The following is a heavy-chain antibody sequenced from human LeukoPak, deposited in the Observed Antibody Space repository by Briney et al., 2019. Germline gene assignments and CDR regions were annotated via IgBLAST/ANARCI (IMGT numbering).Heavy chain of an antibody. CDR3: AREREPAGVWDSGSSNDY. CDR1: GYTFTSYG. D-gene: IGHD1-26*01. Sequence: GASVKVSCKASGYTFTSYGISWVRQAPGQGLEWMGRMIPILGIANYAQKFQSRVTITADKSTSTAYMELSSLRSEDTAVYYCAREREPAGVWDSGSSNDYWGQGTLVTVSS. CDR2: MIPILGIA. V-gene: IGHV1-69*04. J-gene: IGHJ4*02.